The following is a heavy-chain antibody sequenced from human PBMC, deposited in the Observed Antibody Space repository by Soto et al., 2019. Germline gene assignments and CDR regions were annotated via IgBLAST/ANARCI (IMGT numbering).Heavy chain of an antibody. CDR1: GGSLSGDY. D-gene: IGHD3-10*01. V-gene: IGHV4-31*11. Sequence: SETLCLTCAVHGGSLSGDYWSWSRQHPGKGLEWIGYIYYSGSTYYNPSLKSRVTISVDTSKNQFSLKLSAVTAADTAVYYCARGRGTMAKIDYRGQGTLVT. CDR3: ARGRGTMAKIDY. CDR2: IYYSGST. J-gene: IGHJ4*02.